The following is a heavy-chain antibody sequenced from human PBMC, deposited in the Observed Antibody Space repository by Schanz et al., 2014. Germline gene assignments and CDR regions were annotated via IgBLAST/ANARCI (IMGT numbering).Heavy chain of an antibody. CDR1: GFTFSSYA. V-gene: IGHV3-30-3*01. J-gene: IGHJ4*02. Sequence: QVQLLQFGGGVVQPGRSLRLSCAASGFTFSSYAMHWVRQAPGKGLEWVALISNDGSIKYYADSVEGRFTISRDNSRNTRYLQMNSLRAEDTAVYYCASASGYSGDGTDVDYWGQGTLVTVSS. CDR3: ASASGYSGDGTDVDY. D-gene: IGHD5-12*01. CDR2: ISNDGSIK.